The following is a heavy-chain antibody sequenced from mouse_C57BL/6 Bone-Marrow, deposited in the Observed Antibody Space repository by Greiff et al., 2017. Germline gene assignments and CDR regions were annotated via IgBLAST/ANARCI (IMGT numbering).Heavy chain of an antibody. CDR1: GYTFTNYW. J-gene: IGHJ4*01. D-gene: IGHD1-1*01. V-gene: IGHV1-63*01. CDR3: ARQDYYGSSSYAMDY. Sequence: QVQLQQSGAELLRPGTSVKMSCKASGYTFTNYWIGWAKQRPGHGLEWIGDIYPGGGYTNYNEKFKGKATLTADKSSSTAYMQFSSLTSEDSAIYYCARQDYYGSSSYAMDYWGQGTSVTVSS. CDR2: IYPGGGYT.